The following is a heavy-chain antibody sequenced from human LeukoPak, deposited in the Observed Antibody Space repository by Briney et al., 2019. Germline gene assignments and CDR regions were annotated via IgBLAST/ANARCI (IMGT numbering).Heavy chain of an antibody. V-gene: IGHV3-23*01. J-gene: IGHJ3*02. CDR3: AKDQIRQQLVPNDAFDI. CDR1: GFTFSSYA. Sequence: PGGSLRLSCAASGFTFSSYAVSWVRQAPGKGLQWVSAISGSGGSTYYADSVKGRFTISRDNSKNTLYLQMNSLRAEDTAVYYCAKDQIRQQLVPNDAFDIWGQGTMVTVSS. CDR2: ISGSGGST. D-gene: IGHD6-13*01.